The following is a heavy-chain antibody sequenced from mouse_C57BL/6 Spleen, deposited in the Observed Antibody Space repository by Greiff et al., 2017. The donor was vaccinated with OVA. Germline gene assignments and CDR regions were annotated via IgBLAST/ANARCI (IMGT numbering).Heavy chain of an antibody. D-gene: IGHD2-4*01. J-gene: IGHJ2*01. CDR1: GFTFSDYY. CDR2: INYDGSST. Sequence: DVKLVESEGGLVQPGSSMKLSCTASGFTFSDYYMAWVRQVPEKGLEWVANINYDGSSTYYLDSLKSRFIISRDNAKNILYLQMSSLKSEDTATYYCARGEYDYDGGYYFDYWGQGTTLTVSS. V-gene: IGHV5-16*01. CDR3: ARGEYDYDGGYYFDY.